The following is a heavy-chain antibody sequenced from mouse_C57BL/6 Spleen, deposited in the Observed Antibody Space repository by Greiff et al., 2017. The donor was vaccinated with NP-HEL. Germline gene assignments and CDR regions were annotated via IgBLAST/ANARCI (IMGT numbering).Heavy chain of an antibody. V-gene: IGHV5-4*03. D-gene: IGHD1-1*01. CDR1: GFTFSSYA. CDR3: ARLGSRYYFDY. Sequence: EVKLVESGGGLVKPGGSLKLSCAASGFTFSSYAMSWVRQTPEKRLEWVATISDGGSYTYYPDNVKGRFTISRDNAKNNLYLQMSHLKSEDTAMYYCARLGSRYYFDYWGQGTTLTVSS. J-gene: IGHJ2*01. CDR2: ISDGGSYT.